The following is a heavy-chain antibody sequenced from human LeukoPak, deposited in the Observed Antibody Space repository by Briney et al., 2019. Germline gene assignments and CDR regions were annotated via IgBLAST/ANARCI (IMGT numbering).Heavy chain of an antibody. CDR1: GFTFSSYS. CDR3: ARVHWGSGSYRDY. D-gene: IGHD3-10*01. J-gene: IGHJ4*02. V-gene: IGHV3-21*01. Sequence: GGALRLSCAASGFTFSSYSMNWVRQAPGKGLEWVSSIISRSSYIYYADSVKGRFTISRDNAKNSLYLQMNSLRAEDTAVYYCARVHWGSGSYRDYWGQGTLVTVSS. CDR2: IISRSSYI.